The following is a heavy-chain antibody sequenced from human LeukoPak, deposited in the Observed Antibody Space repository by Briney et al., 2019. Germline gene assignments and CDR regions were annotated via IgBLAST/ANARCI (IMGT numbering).Heavy chain of an antibody. D-gene: IGHD6-13*01. V-gene: IGHV1-2*04. CDR1: GYTFTGYY. CDR3: ARCDSGSSSWCPFDY. J-gene: IGHJ4*02. Sequence: ASVKVSCKASGYTFTGYYMHCVRQAPGQGLEWMGWINPNSGGTNYAQKFQGWVTMTRDTSISTAYMELSRLRSDDTAVYYCARCDSGSSSWCPFDYWGQGTLVTVSS. CDR2: INPNSGGT.